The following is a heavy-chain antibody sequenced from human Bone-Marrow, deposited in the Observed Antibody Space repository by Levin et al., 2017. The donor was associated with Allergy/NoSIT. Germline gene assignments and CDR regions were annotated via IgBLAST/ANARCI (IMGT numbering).Heavy chain of an antibody. CDR3: AREAQDSGWYGEPRCDY. CDR2: ISAYNGNT. J-gene: IGHJ4*02. Sequence: GESLKISCKASGYTFTSYGISWVRQAPGQGLEWMGWISAYNGNTNYAQKLQGRVTMTTDTSTSTAYMELRSLRSDDTAVYYCAREAQDSGWYGEPRCDYWGQGTLVTVSS. D-gene: IGHD6-19*01. V-gene: IGHV1-18*01. CDR1: GYTFTSYG.